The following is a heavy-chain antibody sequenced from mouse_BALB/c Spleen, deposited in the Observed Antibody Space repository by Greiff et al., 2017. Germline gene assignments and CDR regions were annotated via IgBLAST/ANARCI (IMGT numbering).Heavy chain of an antibody. Sequence: VQLQQSGPGLVKPSQSLSLTCSVTGYSITSGYYWNWIRQFPGNKLEWMGYISYDGSNNYNPSLKNRISITRDTSKNQFFLKLNSVTTEDTATYYCADGGPFAYWGQGTLVTVSA. V-gene: IGHV3-6*02. CDR1: GYSITSGYY. D-gene: IGHD3-3*01. CDR3: ADGGPFAY. J-gene: IGHJ3*01. CDR2: ISYDGSN.